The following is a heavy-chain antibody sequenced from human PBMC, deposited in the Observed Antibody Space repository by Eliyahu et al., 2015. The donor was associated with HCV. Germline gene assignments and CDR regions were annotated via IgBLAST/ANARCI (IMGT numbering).Heavy chain of an antibody. J-gene: IGHJ5*02. CDR2: ISASGNT. CDR3: ARGPTHWGRFDP. CDR1: DGSISSYS. V-gene: IGHV4-4*07. Sequence: QVQLQESGPGLVKPSETLSLTCTASDGSISSYSWSWIRPAGNELEWIGRISASGNTNYNPSLKTRVIMSIDTSKNQFSLKLSSVTAADTAVYYCARGPTHWGRFDPWGQGTLVTVSS. D-gene: IGHD7-27*01.